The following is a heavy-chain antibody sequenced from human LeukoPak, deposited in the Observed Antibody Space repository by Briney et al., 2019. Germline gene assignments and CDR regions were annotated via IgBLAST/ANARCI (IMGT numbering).Heavy chain of an antibody. CDR2: INPNTGGT. Sequence: ASVKVSCKASGYTFTDYYIHWVRQAPGQGLEWMGRINPNTGGTDYAQISQGRVTMTRGTSISTAYMELSSLRSDDTAVYYCARSGSYPLDFWGQGTLVTVSS. CDR3: ARSGSYPLDF. D-gene: IGHD3-16*02. V-gene: IGHV1-2*06. CDR1: GYTFTDYY. J-gene: IGHJ4*02.